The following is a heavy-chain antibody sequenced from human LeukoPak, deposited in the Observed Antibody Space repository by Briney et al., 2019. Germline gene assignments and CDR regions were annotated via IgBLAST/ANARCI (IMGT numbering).Heavy chain of an antibody. Sequence: GASVKVSCKASGYTFTSYGISWVRQAPGQGLEWMGWISAYNGNTNYAQKLQGRVTMTTDTSTSTAYMELRSLRSDDTAVYYCARDRWGRRSGYYTPLFDYWGQGTLVTVSS. J-gene: IGHJ4*02. D-gene: IGHD3-3*01. CDR1: GYTFTSYG. CDR2: ISAYNGNT. CDR3: ARDRWGRRSGYYTPLFDY. V-gene: IGHV1-18*01.